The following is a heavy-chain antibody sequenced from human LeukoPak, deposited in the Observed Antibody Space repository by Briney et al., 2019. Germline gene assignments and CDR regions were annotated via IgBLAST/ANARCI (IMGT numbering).Heavy chain of an antibody. CDR1: GFTFSSYW. J-gene: IGHJ4*02. CDR3: TRGRNGSLDY. Sequence: GGSLRLSCAASGFTFSSYWMHWVRQAPGEGLVWVSRINSDGSNTDYADAVKGRFTVSRDNAKNTLYLQMNSLRAEDTTVYYRTRGRNGSLDYWGQGALVTVSS. D-gene: IGHD1-26*01. V-gene: IGHV3-74*01. CDR2: INSDGSNT.